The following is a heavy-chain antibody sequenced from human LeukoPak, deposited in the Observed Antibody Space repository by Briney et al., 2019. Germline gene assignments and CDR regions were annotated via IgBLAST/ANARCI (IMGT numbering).Heavy chain of an antibody. CDR3: AGYLLYDSSGYYYELGKGFAY. CDR2: INWNSDSI. Sequence: GGSLRLSCAVSGFTFDDYAMHWVRQVPGKGLEWVSGINWNSDSIGYADSVKGRFTISRGNAKNSLYLQMNSLRAEDTALYYCAGYLLYDSSGYYYELGKGFAYWGQGTLVTVSS. D-gene: IGHD3-22*01. CDR1: GFTFDDYA. J-gene: IGHJ4*02. V-gene: IGHV3-9*01.